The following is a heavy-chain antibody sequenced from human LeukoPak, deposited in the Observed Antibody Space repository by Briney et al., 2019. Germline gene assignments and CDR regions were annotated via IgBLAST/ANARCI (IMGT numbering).Heavy chain of an antibody. CDR3: AKYVVYSYGHQYYYYYGMDV. J-gene: IGHJ6*02. V-gene: IGHV3-23*01. D-gene: IGHD5-18*01. Sequence: GGSLRLSCAASGSTFSSYAMSWVRQAPGKGLEWVSAISGSGGSTYYADSVKGRFTISRDNSKNTLYLQMNSLRAEDTAIYYCAKYVVYSYGHQYYYYYGMDVWGQGTTVTVSS. CDR1: GSTFSSYA. CDR2: ISGSGGST.